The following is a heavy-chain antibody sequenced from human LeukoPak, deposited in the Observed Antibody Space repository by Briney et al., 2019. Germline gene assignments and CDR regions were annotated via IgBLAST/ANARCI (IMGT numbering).Heavy chain of an antibody. V-gene: IGHV3-23*01. J-gene: IGHJ4*02. CDR1: GFTFSSYG. Sequence: GGSLRLSCAASGFTFSSYGMSWVRQAPGKGLEWVSAIIGSAGGTYYADSVKGRFTISRDNSKNTIYLQMNSLRAEDTAKYYCAKRSSISSGYFDFWGRGTLVTVSS. CDR3: AKRSSISSGYFDF. D-gene: IGHD3-22*01. CDR2: IIGSAGGT.